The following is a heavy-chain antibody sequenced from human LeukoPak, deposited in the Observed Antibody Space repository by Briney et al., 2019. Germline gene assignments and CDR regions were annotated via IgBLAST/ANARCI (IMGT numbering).Heavy chain of an antibody. CDR1: GFTLSSYG. CDR2: ISYAGSNK. CDR3: ATDADYYGSGSYPNS. J-gene: IGHJ4*02. V-gene: IGHV3-30*03. Sequence: VGCLRLSCAASGFTLSSYGIHWGRQAPGKGLEWGSGISYAGSNKYYADSVKGRFTISRDNSKNTLYLHMNSLRAEYTPVYYCATDADYYGSGSYPNSWGQGTLVTVSS. D-gene: IGHD3-10*01.